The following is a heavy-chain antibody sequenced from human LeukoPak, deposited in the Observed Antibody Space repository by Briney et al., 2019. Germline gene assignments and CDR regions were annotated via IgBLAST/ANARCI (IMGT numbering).Heavy chain of an antibody. J-gene: IGHJ4*02. D-gene: IGHD5-24*01. V-gene: IGHV1-8*01. CDR2: MNPNSGNT. CDR3: ARELGRDGYNLN. CDR1: GYTFTSYD. Sequence: ASVKVSCKASGYTFTSYDINWVRQATGQGLEWMGWMNPNSGNTGYAQKFQGRVTMTRNTSISTAYMELSSLRSEDTAVYYCARELGRDGYNLNWGQGTLVTVSS.